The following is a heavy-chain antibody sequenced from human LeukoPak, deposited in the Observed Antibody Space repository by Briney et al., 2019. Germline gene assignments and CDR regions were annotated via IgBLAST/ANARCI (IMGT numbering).Heavy chain of an antibody. V-gene: IGHV3-7*01. CDR2: IKQDGSEK. J-gene: IGHJ4*02. Sequence: GGSLRLSCAASGFTLSSYWMSWVRQAPGKGLGWVANIKQDGSEKYYVDSVKGRFTISRDNAKNSLYLQMNSLRAEDTAVYYCARDLHGWLRLQVFDYWGQGTLVTVSS. CDR3: ARDLHGWLRLQVFDY. D-gene: IGHD5-12*01. CDR1: GFTLSSYW.